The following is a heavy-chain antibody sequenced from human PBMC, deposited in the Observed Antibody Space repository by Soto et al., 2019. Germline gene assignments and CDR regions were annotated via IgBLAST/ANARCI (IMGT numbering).Heavy chain of an antibody. D-gene: IGHD5-18*01. CDR3: ARERGGYGLFDS. CDR1: GDSIRSYY. CDR2: INHSGST. Sequence: SETLSLTCTVSGDSIRSYYWSWIRQPPGKGLEWIGYINHSGSTNYNPSLKSRVTISIDRSNDQFSLNLKSVTAADTAVYYCARERGGYGLFDSWGQGTLVTVS. V-gene: IGHV4-59*12. J-gene: IGHJ4*02.